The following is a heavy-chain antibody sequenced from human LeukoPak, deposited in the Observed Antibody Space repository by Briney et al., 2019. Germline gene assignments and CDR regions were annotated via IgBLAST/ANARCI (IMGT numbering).Heavy chain of an antibody. CDR1: GYSFTGYY. J-gene: IGHJ4*02. D-gene: IGHD4-23*01. Sequence: ASVKVSCKASGYSFTGYYMHWVRQAPGQGLEWMGWINPNSGGTNFAQKFQGGVTVTRDTSISTAYMELSRLRSDDTAVYYCAREGGNFCFDYWGQGTLVTVSS. CDR2: INPNSGGT. CDR3: AREGGNFCFDY. V-gene: IGHV1-2*02.